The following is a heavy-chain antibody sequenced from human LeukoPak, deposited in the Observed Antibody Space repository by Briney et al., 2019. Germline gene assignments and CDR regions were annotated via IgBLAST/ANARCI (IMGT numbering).Heavy chain of an antibody. V-gene: IGHV4-34*01. CDR2: INHSGST. Sequence: PSETLSLTCAVYGGSFSGYYWSWIRQPPGKGLEWIGEINHSGSTNYNPSLKSRVTISVDTSKNQFSLKLSSVTAADTAVYYCARGYRHSSWSRACYMDVWGKGTTVTVSS. J-gene: IGHJ6*03. CDR1: GGSFSGYY. D-gene: IGHD6-13*01. CDR3: ARGYRHSSWSRACYMDV.